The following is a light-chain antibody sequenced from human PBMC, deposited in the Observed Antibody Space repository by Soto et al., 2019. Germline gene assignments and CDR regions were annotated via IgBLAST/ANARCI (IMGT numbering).Light chain of an antibody. J-gene: IGLJ1*01. V-gene: IGLV2-14*01. CDR3: SSSTSSTTLQV. CDR2: QVS. CDR1: SSDVGAYNY. Sequence: QSALTQPASVSGSPGQSITISCTGTSSDVGAYNYVSWYQQHPGKAPKLMIYQVSNRPSEVSNRFSGSKSGNTASLTISGLQDEDEADYYCSSSTSSTTLQVFGKGTKVTVL.